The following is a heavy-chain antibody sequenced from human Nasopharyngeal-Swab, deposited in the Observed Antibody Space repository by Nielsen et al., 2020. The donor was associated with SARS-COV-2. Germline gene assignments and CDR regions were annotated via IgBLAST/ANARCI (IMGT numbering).Heavy chain of an antibody. CDR1: GGSISSSSYY. D-gene: IGHD3-3*02. V-gene: IGHV4-39*01. Sequence: SETLSLTCTVSGGSISSSSYYWGWIRQPPGKGLEWIGSIYYSGSTYYNPSLKSRVTISVDTSKNQFSLKLSSVTAADTAVYYCARPSRHFWSGQDPWFDPWGQGTLVTVSS. CDR3: ARPSRHFWSGQDPWFDP. CDR2: IYYSGST. J-gene: IGHJ5*02.